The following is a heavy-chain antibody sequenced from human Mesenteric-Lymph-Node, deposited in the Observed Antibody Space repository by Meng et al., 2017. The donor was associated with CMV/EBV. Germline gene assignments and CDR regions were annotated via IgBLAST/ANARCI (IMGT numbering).Heavy chain of an antibody. Sequence: ASVKVSCKASGYTFTGFYMHWVRQAPGQGLEWMGWLDPNTGGTNFAQKFQGRVTMTRDTPISTAYMELSSLRSEDTAVYYCAREPAEDFGVVPGDYWGQGTLVTVSS. CDR2: LDPNTGGT. CDR3: AREPAEDFGVVPGDY. D-gene: IGHD3-3*01. CDR1: GYTFTGFY. V-gene: IGHV1-2*02. J-gene: IGHJ4*02.